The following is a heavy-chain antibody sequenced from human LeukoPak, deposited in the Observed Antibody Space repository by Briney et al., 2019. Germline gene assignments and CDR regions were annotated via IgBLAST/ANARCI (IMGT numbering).Heavy chain of an antibody. V-gene: IGHV3-48*01. CDR2: ISSSSSTI. CDR3: ARETGSSSWYYSDY. J-gene: IGHJ4*02. D-gene: IGHD6-13*01. Sequence: GGSLRLSCAASGFTFSSYSMNWVRQAPGKGLEWVSYISSSSSTIYYADSVKGRFTISRDNAKNSLYLQMNSLRAEDTAVYYCARETGSSSWYYSDYWGQGTLVTVSS. CDR1: GFTFSSYS.